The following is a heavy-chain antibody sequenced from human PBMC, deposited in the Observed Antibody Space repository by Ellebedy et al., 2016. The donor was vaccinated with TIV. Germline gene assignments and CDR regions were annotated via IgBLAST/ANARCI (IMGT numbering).Heavy chain of an antibody. Sequence: GGSLRLSCAASGFTFSDYYMSWVRQAPGKGLEWVSYISGSGGTIYYADSVKGRFTISRDNAKNSLYLQMDSLRADDTAVYFCAKRPPYDRSRFYYCGMDVWGQGTTVTVSS. CDR1: GFTFSDYY. D-gene: IGHD3-22*01. J-gene: IGHJ6*02. CDR3: AKRPPYDRSRFYYCGMDV. V-gene: IGHV3-11*01. CDR2: ISGSGGTI.